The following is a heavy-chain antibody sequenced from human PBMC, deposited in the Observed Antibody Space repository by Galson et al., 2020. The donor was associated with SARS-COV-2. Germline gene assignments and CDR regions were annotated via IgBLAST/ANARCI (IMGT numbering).Heavy chain of an antibody. CDR2: IYPVDSDV. CDR3: VRRSSGPYFDY. V-gene: IGHV5-51*01. CDR1: GYIFTSYW. D-gene: IGHD3-10*01. Sequence: HGESLKISCQASGYIFTSYWIGWVRQVPGKSPEWIGTIYPVDSDVRYNASFQGHVTISVDKSTSGAYLQWGGLRASDTAIYYCVRRSSGPYFDYWGQGALVTVSS. J-gene: IGHJ4*02.